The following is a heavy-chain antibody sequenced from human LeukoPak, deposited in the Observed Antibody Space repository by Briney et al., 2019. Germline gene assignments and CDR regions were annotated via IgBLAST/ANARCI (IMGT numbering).Heavy chain of an antibody. J-gene: IGHJ4*02. CDR2: IYWDDDK. CDR1: GFSLSTSGVG. D-gene: IGHD5-24*01. Sequence: SGPTLVNPTQTLTLTCTFSGFSLSTSGVGVGWIRQPPGKALEWLALIYWDDDKRYSPSLKSRLTITKDTSTSQVVLTMTNMDPVDTATYFCAHRPADGYNYYFDYWGQGTLVTVSS. V-gene: IGHV2-5*02. CDR3: AHRPADGYNYYFDY.